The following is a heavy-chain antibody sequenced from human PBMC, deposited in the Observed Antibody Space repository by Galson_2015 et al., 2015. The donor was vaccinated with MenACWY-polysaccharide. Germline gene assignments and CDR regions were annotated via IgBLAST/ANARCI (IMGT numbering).Heavy chain of an antibody. CDR1: GASITSGPYF. Sequence: PLSLTCPVSGASITSGPYFWSWIRQHPGKGLVWIASISYDGGAYYNPSLKSRVTISADTPNNQFSLKLNSVTAADTAVYYCARGGRAVSNRNWFDPWGQGTLVTVSS. CDR3: ARGGRAVSNRNWFDP. CDR2: ISYDGGA. V-gene: IGHV4-31*03. D-gene: IGHD3-16*01. J-gene: IGHJ5*02.